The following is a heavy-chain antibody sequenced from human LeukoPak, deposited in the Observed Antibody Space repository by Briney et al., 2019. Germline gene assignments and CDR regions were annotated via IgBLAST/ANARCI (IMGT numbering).Heavy chain of an antibody. J-gene: IGHJ6*04. CDR1: GGTFSSYA. V-gene: IGHV1-69*13. CDR3: ARVAGLAVTSYYYYGMDV. Sequence: SVKVSCKASGGTFSSYAISWVRQAPGQGLEWVGGIIPIFGTANYAQKFQGRVTITADESTSTAYMELSSLRSEDTAVYYCARVAGLAVTSYYYYGMDVWGKGTTVTVSS. CDR2: IIPIFGTA. D-gene: IGHD2-21*02.